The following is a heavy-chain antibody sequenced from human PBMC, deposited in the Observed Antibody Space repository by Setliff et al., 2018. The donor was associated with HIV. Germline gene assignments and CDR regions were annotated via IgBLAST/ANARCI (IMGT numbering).Heavy chain of an antibody. Sequence: PGGSLRLSCAASGFIFNNYDMNWVRQAPGKGPEWVSSITTDSNYIYHADSVKGRFTLSRDNAKNSLYLQMSSLRAEDTAVYYCARDPRDYGDYAYFDPWGQGTLVTVSS. CDR3: ARDPRDYGDYAYFDP. D-gene: IGHD4-17*01. V-gene: IGHV3-21*01. CDR1: GFIFNNYD. CDR2: ITTDSNYI. J-gene: IGHJ5*02.